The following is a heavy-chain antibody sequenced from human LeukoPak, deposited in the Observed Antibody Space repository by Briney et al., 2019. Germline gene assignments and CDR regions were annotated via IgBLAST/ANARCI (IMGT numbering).Heavy chain of an antibody. D-gene: IGHD6-13*01. J-gene: IGHJ5*01. CDR3: ARALVLIPTAGSTINWFDP. CDR2: TYYRSKWYN. V-gene: IGHV6-1*01. Sequence: SQTLSLTCAISGDSVSSNSAAWNWIRQSPSRGLEWLGRTYYRSKWYNDYAVSVKSRITINPDTSKNQFSLQLNAVTPEDTAVYYCARALVLIPTAGSTINWFDPWGQGTLVTVSS. CDR1: GDSVSSNSAA.